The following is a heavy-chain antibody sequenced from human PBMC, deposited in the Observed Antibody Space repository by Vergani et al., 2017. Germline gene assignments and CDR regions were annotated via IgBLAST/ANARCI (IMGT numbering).Heavy chain of an antibody. CDR2: ISYDGSNK. CDR1: GFTFSSYA. CDR3: ARDLNPHRGLDY. V-gene: IGHV3-30-3*01. D-gene: IGHD3-16*01. Sequence: QVQLVESGGGVVQPGRSLRLSCAASGFTFSSYAMHWVRQAPGKGLEWVAVISYDGSNKYYADSVKGRFTISRDNSKNTLYLQMNSLRAEDTAVHYCARDLNPHRGLDYWGQGTLVTVSS. J-gene: IGHJ4*02.